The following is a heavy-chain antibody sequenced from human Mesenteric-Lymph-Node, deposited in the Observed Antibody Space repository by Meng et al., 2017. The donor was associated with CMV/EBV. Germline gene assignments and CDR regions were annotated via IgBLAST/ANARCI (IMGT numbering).Heavy chain of an antibody. CDR3: ARDFLQHYDILTGYYS. V-gene: IGHV3-48*03. J-gene: IGHJ5*02. CDR2: ISSSGSTI. D-gene: IGHD3-9*01. Sequence: GGSLRPSCAASGFTFSSYEMNWVRQAPGKGLEWVSYISSSGSTIYYADSVKGRFTISRDNAKNSLYLQMNSLRAEDTAVYYCARDFLQHYDILTGYYSWGQGTLVTVSS. CDR1: GFTFSSYE.